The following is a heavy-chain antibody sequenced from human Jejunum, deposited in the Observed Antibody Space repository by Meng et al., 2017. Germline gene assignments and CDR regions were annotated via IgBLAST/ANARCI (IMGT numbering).Heavy chain of an antibody. Sequence: GESLKISCAASGFTFSSYAVSWVRQAPGTGLEWVSSITGSGAIAYYADSVKGRFTISRDNSKNTLYVEMNSLRAEDTTVCYCARAGLDWGQGTLVTVSS. V-gene: IGHV3-23*01. CDR2: ITGSGAIA. J-gene: IGHJ4*02. D-gene: IGHD7-27*01. CDR3: ARAGLD. CDR1: GFTFSSYA.